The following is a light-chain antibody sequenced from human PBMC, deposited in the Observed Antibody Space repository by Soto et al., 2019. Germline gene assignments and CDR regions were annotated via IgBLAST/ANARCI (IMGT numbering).Light chain of an antibody. Sequence: QSVLTQPASVSGSPGQSITISCTGTSSDVGAYNYVSWYQQHPGKAPKLMIYEVSNRPSGISNRFSGSKSGNTASLTISGLQAEDEADYYCGSYTSSNTLVFGTGTKLTVL. J-gene: IGLJ1*01. CDR3: GSYTSSNTLV. V-gene: IGLV2-14*01. CDR2: EVS. CDR1: SSDVGAYNY.